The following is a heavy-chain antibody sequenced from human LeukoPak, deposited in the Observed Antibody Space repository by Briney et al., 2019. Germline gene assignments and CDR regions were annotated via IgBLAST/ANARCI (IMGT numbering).Heavy chain of an antibody. Sequence: GGSLRLSCAASGFTFSSYSMNWVRQAPGKGLEWVSYISSSSSTIYYADSVKGRFTISRDNAKNSLYLQMNSLRAEDTAVYYCARDLTSMIRPIDYWGQGTLVTVSS. CDR3: ARDLTSMIRPIDY. D-gene: IGHD3-22*01. CDR1: GFTFSSYS. J-gene: IGHJ4*02. V-gene: IGHV3-48*01. CDR2: ISSSSSTI.